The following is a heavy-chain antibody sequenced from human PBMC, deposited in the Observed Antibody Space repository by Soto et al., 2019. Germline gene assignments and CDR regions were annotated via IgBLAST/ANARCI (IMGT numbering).Heavy chain of an antibody. V-gene: IGHV3-33*01. Sequence: QVQLVESGGGVVQPGRSLRLSCAASGFTFSSYGMHWVRQAPGKGLEWVAVIWCDGSNKYYADSVKGRFTISRDNSKNTLYLQMNSLRAEDTAVYYCARDAHAFDIWGQGTMVTVSS. J-gene: IGHJ3*02. CDR3: ARDAHAFDI. CDR1: GFTFSSYG. CDR2: IWCDGSNK.